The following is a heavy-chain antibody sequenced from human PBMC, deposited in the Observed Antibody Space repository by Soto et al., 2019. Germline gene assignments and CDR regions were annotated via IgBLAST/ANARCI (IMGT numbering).Heavy chain of an antibody. D-gene: IGHD3-16*01. CDR2: IYWDDDR. J-gene: IGHJ4*02. CDR1: GFSFISSGEG. CDR3: AHRQRIIRSFDLGYFDS. V-gene: IGHV2-5*02. Sequence: QITLKESGPTLLKPTQTLTLTCTFSGFSFISSGEGVGWIRQPPGKALEWLALIYWDDDRRYNPSLENRLTITKDNDPSRRQVLLTLTDVDPDDTATYYCAHRQRIIRSFDLGYFDSWGQGAPVTVSS.